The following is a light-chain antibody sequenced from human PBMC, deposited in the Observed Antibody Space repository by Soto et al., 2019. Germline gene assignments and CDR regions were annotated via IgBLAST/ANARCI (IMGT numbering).Light chain of an antibody. V-gene: IGKV3-20*01. CDR2: GAS. J-gene: IGKJ1*01. CDR3: QQYGTSPGT. CDR1: QSVVSSH. Sequence: EILLTQSPGTLSLSPGERATLSCRASQSVVSSHLAWYQQKPGQAPRLLTYGASNRATGISDRFTGSGSGADFTLTISRLEPEDCAVYYCQQYGTSPGTFGLGTKVEIK.